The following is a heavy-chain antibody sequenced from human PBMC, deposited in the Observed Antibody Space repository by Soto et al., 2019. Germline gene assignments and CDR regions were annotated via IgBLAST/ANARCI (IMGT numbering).Heavy chain of an antibody. CDR3: ARTQKVGYYDSSGYSRGRSYYYYYGMDV. CDR2: INHSGST. Sequence: SSETLSLTCAVYGGSFSGYYWSWIRQPPGKGLEWIGEINHSGSTNYNPSLKSRVTISVDTSKNQFSLKLSSVTAADTAVYYCARTQKVGYYDSSGYSRGRSYYYYYGMDVWGQGTTVTVSS. D-gene: IGHD3-22*01. CDR1: GGSFSGYY. J-gene: IGHJ6*02. V-gene: IGHV4-34*01.